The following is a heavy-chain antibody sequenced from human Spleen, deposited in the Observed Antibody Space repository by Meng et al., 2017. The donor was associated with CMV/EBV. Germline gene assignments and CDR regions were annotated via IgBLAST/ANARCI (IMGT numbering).Heavy chain of an antibody. Sequence: ASVKVSCKASGYSFNSYGINWARQAPGQGTEWMGWISGYNGKTKYAQKFQGRVTMTTDTATSTVYMELRSLRSDDTAIYYCARDGRPHTIFVVIINHYGLDVLGQGTTVTVSS. CDR3: ARDGRPHTIFVVIINHYGLDV. CDR1: GYSFNSYG. J-gene: IGHJ6*02. CDR2: ISGYNGKT. D-gene: IGHD3-3*01. V-gene: IGHV1-18*01.